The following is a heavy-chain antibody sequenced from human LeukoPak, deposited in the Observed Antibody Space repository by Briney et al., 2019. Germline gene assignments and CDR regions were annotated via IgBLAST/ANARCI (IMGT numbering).Heavy chain of an antibody. D-gene: IGHD3-10*01. CDR2: IKTKTDDGTT. CDR1: GFTFTNAW. J-gene: IGHJ3*01. Sequence: GGSLRLSCAGSGFTFTNAWMSWVRQAPGKGLEWIGRIKTKTDDGTTDYAAPVKGRFTISRDDSKDTLYLQMNSLKTEDTGVYYCATDQGYYDSGSHYNLGALDLWGQGTMVTVSS. CDR3: ATDQGYYDSGSHYNLGALDL. V-gene: IGHV3-15*01.